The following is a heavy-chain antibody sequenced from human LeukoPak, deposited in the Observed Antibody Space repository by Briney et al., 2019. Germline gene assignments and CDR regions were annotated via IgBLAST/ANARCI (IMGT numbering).Heavy chain of an antibody. CDR3: ARDLAVLGVVFTSYMDV. D-gene: IGHD3-3*01. Sequence: ASVKVSCKASGYAFISHGITWVRQARGQGLEWMGWISTYSGNTHYAQKFQGRVTLSKDTSTTTAYLELRSLGSDDTAVYYCARDLAVLGVVFTSYMDVWGKGTPVTVSS. CDR1: GYAFISHG. V-gene: IGHV1-18*01. J-gene: IGHJ6*03. CDR2: ISTYSGNT.